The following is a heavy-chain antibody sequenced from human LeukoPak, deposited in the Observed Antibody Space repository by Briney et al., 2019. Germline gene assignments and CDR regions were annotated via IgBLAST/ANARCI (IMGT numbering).Heavy chain of an antibody. CDR3: ARRLTDGYNLGY. V-gene: IGHV4-30-2*02. D-gene: IGHD5-24*01. J-gene: IGHJ4*02. CDR1: GGSIRSGGYS. Sequence: PSETLSLTCAVSGGSIRSGGYSRSWIRQPPGKGLEWIEYIYHSGSTYYNPSLKSRVTISVDRSKNQFSLKLSSVTAADTAVYYCARRLTDGYNLGYWGQGTLVSVSS. CDR2: IYHSGST.